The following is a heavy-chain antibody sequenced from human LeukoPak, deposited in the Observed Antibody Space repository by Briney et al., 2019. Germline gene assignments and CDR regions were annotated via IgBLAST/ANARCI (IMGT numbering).Heavy chain of an antibody. D-gene: IGHD3-22*01. V-gene: IGHV3-23*01. CDR1: GFTFSSSA. CDR2: ISNNGGYT. CDR3: AKDRVDASVYYNDAFDI. J-gene: IGHJ3*02. Sequence: GGSLRLSCAASGFTFSSSAMSWVRQAPGKGLEWVSAISNNGGYTYYADSVQGRFTISRDNSKNTLYMHMNSLRVEDTAVYYCAKDRVDASVYYNDAFDIRGQGTMVTVSS.